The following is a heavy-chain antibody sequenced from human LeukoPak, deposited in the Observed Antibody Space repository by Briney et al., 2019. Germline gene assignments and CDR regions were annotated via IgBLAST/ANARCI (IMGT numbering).Heavy chain of an antibody. CDR3: ARDKEGDDFWSGYSTPVMDV. D-gene: IGHD3-3*01. CDR2: INPSGGST. V-gene: IGHV1-46*01. CDR1: GYTFTSCY. J-gene: IGHJ6*02. Sequence: ASVKVSCKASGYTFTSCYMHWVRQAPGQGLEWMGIINPSGGSTSYAQKFQGRVTMTRDTSTSTVYMGLSSLRSEDTAVYYCARDKEGDDFWSGYSTPVMDVWGQGTTVTVSS.